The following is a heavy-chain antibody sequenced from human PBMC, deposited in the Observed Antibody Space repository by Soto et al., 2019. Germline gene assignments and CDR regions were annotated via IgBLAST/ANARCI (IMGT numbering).Heavy chain of an antibody. CDR2: ISAYNGNT. CDR3: ARSVVRVATPYYFDY. Sequence: ASVKVSCKASGYTFTSYGISWVRQAPGQGLEWMGWISAYNGNTNYAQKLQGRVTMTTDTSTSTAYMELRSLRSDDTAVYYCARSVVRVATPYYFDYWGQGTLVTVSS. V-gene: IGHV1-18*01. D-gene: IGHD5-12*01. CDR1: GYTFTSYG. J-gene: IGHJ4*02.